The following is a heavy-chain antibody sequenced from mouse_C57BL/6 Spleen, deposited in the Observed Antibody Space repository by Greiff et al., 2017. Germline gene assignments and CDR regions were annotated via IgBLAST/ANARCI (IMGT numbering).Heavy chain of an antibody. CDR1: GYTFTDYN. V-gene: IGHV1-18*01. J-gene: IGHJ1*03. CDR2: INPNNGGT. Sequence: EVQLQQSGPELVKPGASVKIPCKASGYTFTDYNMDWVKQSHGKSLEWIGDINPNNGGTIYNQKFKGKATLTVDKSSSTAYMELRSLTSEDTAVYYCARGTPVYPYWYFDVWGTGTTVTVSS. CDR3: ARGTPVYPYWYFDV. D-gene: IGHD2-1*01.